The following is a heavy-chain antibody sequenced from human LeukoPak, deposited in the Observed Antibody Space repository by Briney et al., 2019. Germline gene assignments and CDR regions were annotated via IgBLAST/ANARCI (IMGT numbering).Heavy chain of an antibody. V-gene: IGHV4-34*01. D-gene: IGHD3-9*01. CDR3: ARSGVFSGYDAFDI. J-gene: IGHJ3*02. CDR2: INHSGST. Sequence: SETLSLTCAVYGGSFSGYYWSWIRQPPGKGLEWIGEINHSGSTNYNPSLKSRFTISVATSKNQFSLKLSSVTAADTAVYYCARSGVFSGYDAFDIWGQGTMVTVSS. CDR1: GGSFSGYY.